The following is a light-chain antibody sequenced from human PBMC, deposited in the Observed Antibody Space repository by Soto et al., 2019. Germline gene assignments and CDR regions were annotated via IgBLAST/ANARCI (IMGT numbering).Light chain of an antibody. Sequence: DIQLTATPFSLSAFVGERVTLTCRASQGINNHLAWYQQKPANVPRLLIYAASTLQSGVPSRFSGSGSATDFTLTISSLQPEDVATYYCQKYNSAPLTFGGGTKVDI. V-gene: IGKV1-27*01. CDR3: QKYNSAPLT. J-gene: IGKJ4*01. CDR1: QGINNH. CDR2: AAS.